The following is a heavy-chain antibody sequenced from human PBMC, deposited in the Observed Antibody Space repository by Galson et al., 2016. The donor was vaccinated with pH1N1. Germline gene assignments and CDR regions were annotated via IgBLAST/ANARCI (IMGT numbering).Heavy chain of an antibody. CDR2: ISGSGRDT. D-gene: IGHD5-12*01. Sequence: SLRLSCAASGFTFNKYAMTWVRQAPGKGLEWVSVISGSGRDTYYADSVKGRFTISRDNSKDTVYLQMNSLTVEDTAIYYCARDSEYSGHEGFHWAQGTLVIVSS. J-gene: IGHJ4*02. CDR3: ARDSEYSGHEGFH. CDR1: GFTFNKYA. V-gene: IGHV3-23*01.